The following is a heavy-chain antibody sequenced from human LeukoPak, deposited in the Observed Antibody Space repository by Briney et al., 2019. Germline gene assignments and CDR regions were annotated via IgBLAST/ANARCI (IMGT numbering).Heavy chain of an antibody. D-gene: IGHD2-2*02. CDR1: GGSFSGYY. CDR3: ARGSRENCSGTSCYIWFYYYYYYMDV. CDR2: INHSGST. V-gene: IGHV4-34*01. Sequence: PSETLSLTCAVYGGSFSGYYWSWIRQPPGKGLEWIGEINHSGSTNYNPSLKGRVTISVDTSKNQFSLKLSSVTAADTAVYYCARGSRENCSGTSCYIWFYYYYYYMDVWGKGTTVTVSS. J-gene: IGHJ6*03.